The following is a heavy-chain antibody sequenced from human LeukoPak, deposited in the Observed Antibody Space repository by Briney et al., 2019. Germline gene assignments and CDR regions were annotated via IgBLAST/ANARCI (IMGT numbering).Heavy chain of an antibody. V-gene: IGHV4-38-2*02. Sequence: SETLSLTCTVSGGSIVSHYWNWIRQPPGKGLEWIGSIYHSGSTYYNPSLKSRVTISVDTSKNQFSLKLSSVTAADTAVYYCARANLGNTSWGQGTLVTVSS. CDR1: GGSIVSHY. CDR3: ARANLGNTS. D-gene: IGHD2-8*01. CDR2: IYHSGST. J-gene: IGHJ4*02.